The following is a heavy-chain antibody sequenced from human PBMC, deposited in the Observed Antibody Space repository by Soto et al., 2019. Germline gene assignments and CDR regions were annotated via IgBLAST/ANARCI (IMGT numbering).Heavy chain of an antibody. CDR1: GFTFSSYG. J-gene: IGHJ6*02. CDR2: ISYDGSNK. Sequence: QVQLVESGGGVVQPGRSLRLSCAASGFTFSSYGMHWVRQAPGKGLEWVAVISYDGSNKYYADSVKGRFTISRDNSKNTLYLQMNSLRAEDTAVYYCAKDRSSWYLLPINYYYYGMDVWGQGTTVTVSS. D-gene: IGHD6-13*01. V-gene: IGHV3-30*18. CDR3: AKDRSSWYLLPINYYYYGMDV.